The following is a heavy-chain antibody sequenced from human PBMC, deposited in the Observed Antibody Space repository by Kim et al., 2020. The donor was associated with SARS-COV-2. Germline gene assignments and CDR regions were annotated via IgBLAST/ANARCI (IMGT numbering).Heavy chain of an antibody. CDR2: ISSSSSYI. Sequence: GGSLRLSCAASGFTFSSYSMNWVRQAPGKGLEWVSSISSSSSYIYYADSVKGRFTISRDNAKNSLYLQMNSLRAEDTAVYYCARGGYYDSSGYGGQYGYYYYYYYMDVWGKGTTVTVSS. J-gene: IGHJ6*03. CDR3: ARGGYYDSSGYGGQYGYYYYYYYMDV. D-gene: IGHD3-22*01. CDR1: GFTFSSYS. V-gene: IGHV3-21*01.